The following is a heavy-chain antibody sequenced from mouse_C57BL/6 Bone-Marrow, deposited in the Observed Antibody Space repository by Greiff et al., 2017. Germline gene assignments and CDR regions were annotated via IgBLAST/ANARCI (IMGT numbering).Heavy chain of an antibody. J-gene: IGHJ4*01. Sequence: QVQLQQSGAELVKPGASVKLSCKASGYTFTSYWMQWVKQRPGQGLEWIGEIDPSDSYTNYNQKFKGKATLTVDTSSSTAYMQLSSLTSEDSAVDYCASPYFGSSCVPLYYSLQDWGQGTSVPVCS. CDR1: GYTFTSYW. CDR3: ASPYFGSSCVPLYYSLQD. V-gene: IGHV1-50*01. CDR2: IDPSDSYT. D-gene: IGHD1-1*01.